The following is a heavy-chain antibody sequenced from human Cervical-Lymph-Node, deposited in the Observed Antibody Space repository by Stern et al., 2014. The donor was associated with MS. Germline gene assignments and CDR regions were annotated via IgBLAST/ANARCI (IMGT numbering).Heavy chain of an antibody. V-gene: IGHV1-8*01. J-gene: IGHJ6*02. D-gene: IGHD4-17*01. CDR2: MNPNSGNT. CDR3: ARDKDDYGDYYRYYYGMDV. Sequence: VQLEESGAEVKKPGASVKVSCKASGYTFTSYDINWVRQATGQGLEWMGWMNPNSGNTGYAQKFQGRVTMTRNTSISTAYMELSSLRSEDTAVYYCARDKDDYGDYYRYYYGMDVWGQGTTVTVSS. CDR1: GYTFTSYD.